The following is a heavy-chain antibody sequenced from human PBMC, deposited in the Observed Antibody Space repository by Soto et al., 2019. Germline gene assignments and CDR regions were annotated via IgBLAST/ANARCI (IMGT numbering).Heavy chain of an antibody. V-gene: IGHV3-11*06. CDR1: GFTFSDYY. Sequence: GGSLRLSCAASGFTFSDYYMSWIRQAPGKGLEWVSYISSSSSYTNYADSVKGRFTISRDNSKNTLYLQMNSLRAEDTAVYYCARDSRPRHYDSSGNDYWGQGTLVTVSS. D-gene: IGHD3-22*01. J-gene: IGHJ4*02. CDR3: ARDSRPRHYDSSGNDY. CDR2: ISSSSSYT.